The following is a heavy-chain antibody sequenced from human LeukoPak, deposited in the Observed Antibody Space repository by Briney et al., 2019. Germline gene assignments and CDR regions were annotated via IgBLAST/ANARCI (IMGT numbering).Heavy chain of an antibody. CDR3: ARGHRFRGNCRGVTCWVWFDP. V-gene: IGHV1-8*01. CDR1: GYTFSRYE. J-gene: IGHJ5*02. Sequence: ASVEVSCKASGYTFSRYEIHWVRQDTGQGLEWVGSMNPNTGNTAYAEKFQGRVTMTRDTSIDTAYMELSSLRSEDTAIYYCARGHRFRGNCRGVTCWVWFDPWGQGTLVTVSS. CDR2: MNPNTGNT. D-gene: IGHD2-15*01.